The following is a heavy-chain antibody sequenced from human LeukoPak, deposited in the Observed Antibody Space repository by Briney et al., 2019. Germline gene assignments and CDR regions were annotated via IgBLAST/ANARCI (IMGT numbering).Heavy chain of an antibody. CDR2: IYYSGST. J-gene: IGHJ4*02. CDR1: GGSISSGDYY. Sequence: SETLSLTCTVSGGSISSGDYYWSWIRQPPGKGLEWIGYIYYSGSTHYNPSLKSRVTISVDTSKNQFSLKLSSATAADTAVYYCARSQTAMVTFDYWGQGTLVTVSS. D-gene: IGHD5-18*01. CDR3: ARSQTAMVTFDY. V-gene: IGHV4-30-4*08.